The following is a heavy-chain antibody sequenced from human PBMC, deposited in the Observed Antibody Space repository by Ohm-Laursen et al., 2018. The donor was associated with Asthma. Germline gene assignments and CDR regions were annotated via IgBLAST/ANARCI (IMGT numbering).Heavy chain of an antibody. D-gene: IGHD1-26*01. Sequence: SLRLSCSASGVAFTDSWMSWVRQLPGGSLEWVAKINPLGYEKYYMDSVRGRFTISRDNSKNTLYLQMNSLRGEDTAVYYCVRAHSGSYSYAFDIWGQGTVVTVSS. V-gene: IGHV3-7*03. CDR2: INPLGYEK. CDR1: GVAFTDSW. J-gene: IGHJ3*02. CDR3: VRAHSGSYSYAFDI.